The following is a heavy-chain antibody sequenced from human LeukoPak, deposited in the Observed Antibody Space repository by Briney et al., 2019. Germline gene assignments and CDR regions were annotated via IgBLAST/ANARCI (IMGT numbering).Heavy chain of an antibody. D-gene: IGHD3/OR15-3a*01. J-gene: IGHJ4*02. V-gene: IGHV3-30*01. Sequence: GGSLRLSCAASGFTFSSYAMHWVRQAPGKGLEWVAVISYDGSNKYYADSVKGRFTISRDNSENTLYLQMNSLRAEDTAVYYCARASGLASFDYWGQGTLVTVSS. CDR2: ISYDGSNK. CDR3: ARASGLASFDY. CDR1: GFTFSSYA.